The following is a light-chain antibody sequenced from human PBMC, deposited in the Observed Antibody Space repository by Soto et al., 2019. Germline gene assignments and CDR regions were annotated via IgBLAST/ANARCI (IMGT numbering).Light chain of an antibody. V-gene: IGKV3-15*01. CDR3: QQYNNWPLT. CDR2: AAS. J-gene: IGKJ1*01. Sequence: EIVLTQSPGTLSLSQGDRATLSCRAGQSVSNDYVAWVQQKPGQAPRLLIYAASTRATGLPARFSGSGSGTEFTPTISSLQSEDFAVYSCQQYNNWPLTFGQGTKVDIK. CDR1: QSVSND.